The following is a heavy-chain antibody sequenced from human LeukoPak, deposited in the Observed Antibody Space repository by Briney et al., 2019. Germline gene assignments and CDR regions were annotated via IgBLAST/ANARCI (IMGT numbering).Heavy chain of an antibody. Sequence: PGGSLRLSCSASGFTFSSYAMHWVRQAPGKGLVWVSGINIHGTGTIYADSVKGRFTISRDNAKNTLYLQMNSLRAEDTAVYYCARDWRHHVDYWGQGILVTVTS. CDR2: INIHGTGT. CDR1: GFTFSSYA. D-gene: IGHD1-14*01. V-gene: IGHV3-74*01. CDR3: ARDWRHHVDY. J-gene: IGHJ4*02.